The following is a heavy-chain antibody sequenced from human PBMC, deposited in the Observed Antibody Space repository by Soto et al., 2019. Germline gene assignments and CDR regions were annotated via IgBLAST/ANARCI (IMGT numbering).Heavy chain of an antibody. CDR3: AINVEEYYLFWGGQNMVESINYYYDYMDV. CDR2: MNPNSGNT. V-gene: IGHV1-8*01. J-gene: IGHJ6*03. CDR1: GYTFTSYD. Sequence: QVQLVQSGAEVKKPGASVKVSCKASGYTFTSYDINWVRQATGQGLEWMGWMNPNSGNTGYAQKFQGRVTMTRNTTRSTGSIGLSSLRFVDTTVSYGAINVEEYYLFWGGQNMVESINYYYDYMDVWGKGTTVTVSS. D-gene: IGHD3-3*01.